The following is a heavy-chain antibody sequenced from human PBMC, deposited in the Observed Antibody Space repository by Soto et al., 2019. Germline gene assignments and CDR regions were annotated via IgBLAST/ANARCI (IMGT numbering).Heavy chain of an antibody. CDR2: IYWDDDK. V-gene: IGHV2-5*02. J-gene: IGHJ5*02. CDR3: PPRIPFCSSNSCPNWFDP. Sequence: ITLQESGPTLVKPTQTLTLTCTLSGFSLSTSGVGVGWIRQPPGKALEWLALIYWDDDKRYSPSLKRRLNITNDPSKNQVLRTMTHMDPSDTAKYYCPPRIPFCSSNSCPNWFDPWGQGTLVTVAS. CDR1: GFSLSTSGVG. D-gene: IGHD2-2*01.